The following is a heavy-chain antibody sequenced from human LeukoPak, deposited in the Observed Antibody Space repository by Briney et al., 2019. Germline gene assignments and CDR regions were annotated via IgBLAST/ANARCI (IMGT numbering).Heavy chain of an antibody. CDR3: ARDYADYVGYFFFDY. CDR2: ISGGGETT. V-gene: IGHV3-23*01. CDR1: GFTFNNYA. D-gene: IGHD4-17*01. J-gene: IGHJ4*02. Sequence: GGSLRLSCAASGFTFNNYAMNWVRQAPGKGLEWVSSISGGGETTYYADSAKGRFTISRDNSQNTLYLQMNSLRAEDTAVYYCARDYADYVGYFFFDYWGREHWSPSP.